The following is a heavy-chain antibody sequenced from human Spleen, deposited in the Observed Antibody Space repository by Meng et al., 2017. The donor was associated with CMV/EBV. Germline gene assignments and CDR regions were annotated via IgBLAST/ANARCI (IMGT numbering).Heavy chain of an antibody. CDR3: VIAVAGYFDY. Sequence: ASVKVSCKASGYTFTSYYMHWVRQAPGQGLEWMGIINPSGGSTSCAQKFQGRVTMTRDTSTSTVYMELSSLRSEDTAVYYCVIAVAGYFDYWGQGTLVTVSS. CDR1: GYTFTSYY. V-gene: IGHV1-46*03. CDR2: INPSGGST. D-gene: IGHD6-19*01. J-gene: IGHJ4*02.